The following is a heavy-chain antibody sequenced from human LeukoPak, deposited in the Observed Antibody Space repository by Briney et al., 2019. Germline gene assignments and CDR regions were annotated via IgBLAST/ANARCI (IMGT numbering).Heavy chain of an antibody. Sequence: PGGSLRLSCAASGFTFSSYAMSWVRQAPGKGLEWVSVIYSGGSTYYADSVKGRFTISRDNSKNTLYLQMNSLRAEDTAVYYCATPLVGAFEYFQHWGQGTLVTVSS. V-gene: IGHV3-66*04. D-gene: IGHD1-26*01. J-gene: IGHJ1*01. CDR1: GFTFSSYA. CDR2: IYSGGST. CDR3: ATPLVGAFEYFQH.